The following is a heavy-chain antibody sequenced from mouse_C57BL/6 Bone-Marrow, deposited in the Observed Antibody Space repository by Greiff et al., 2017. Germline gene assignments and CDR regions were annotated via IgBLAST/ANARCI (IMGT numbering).Heavy chain of an antibody. CDR1: GYTFTDYY. D-gene: IGHD2-3*01. CDR2: INPYNGGT. V-gene: IGHV1-19*01. CDR3: AEGLLRF. J-gene: IGHJ1*03. Sequence: VHVKQSGPVLVKPGASVKMSCKASGYTFTDYYMNWVKQSHGKSLEWIGVINPYNGGTSYNQKFKGKATLTVDKSSSTAYMELNSLTSEDSAVYYCAEGLLRFWGTGTTVTVSS.